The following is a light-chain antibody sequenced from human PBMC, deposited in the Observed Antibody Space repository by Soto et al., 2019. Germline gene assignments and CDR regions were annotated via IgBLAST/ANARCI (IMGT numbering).Light chain of an antibody. CDR1: SSDVGSYNF. CDR2: EAT. Sequence: QSVLTQPASVSGSPGQSITISCTGTSSDVGSYNFVSWYQQHPGKAPKLMIYEATKRPSGVSNRFSGSKSGNTASLTISGLQAEDESDYYCCSYAGSSSLVLFGGGTKVTVL. V-gene: IGLV2-23*01. CDR3: CSYAGSSSLVL. J-gene: IGLJ2*01.